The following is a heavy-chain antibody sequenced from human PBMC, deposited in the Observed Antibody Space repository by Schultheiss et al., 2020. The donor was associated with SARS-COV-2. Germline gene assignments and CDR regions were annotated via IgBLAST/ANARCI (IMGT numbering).Heavy chain of an antibody. V-gene: IGHV4-30-4*01. D-gene: IGHD3-22*01. CDR3: ARTYYYDSSGYYYQYYFDY. CDR2: IDYSGRI. Sequence: SETLSLTCTVSGGSISSGDYYWSWIRQPPGKGLEWIGYIDYSGRIFYNPSLKSRLTISVDTSKNKFSLKLSSVTAADTAVYYCARTYYYDSSGYYYQYYFDYWGQGTLVTVSS. CDR1: GGSISSGDYY. J-gene: IGHJ4*02.